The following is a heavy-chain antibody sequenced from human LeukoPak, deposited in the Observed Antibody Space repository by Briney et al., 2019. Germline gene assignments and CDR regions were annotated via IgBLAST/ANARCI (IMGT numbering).Heavy chain of an antibody. D-gene: IGHD3-10*01. CDR1: GGSISSSSYY. CDR3: ARDGEGLVDY. V-gene: IGHV4-39*07. J-gene: IGHJ4*02. CDR2: IYYSGTT. Sequence: TASETLSLTCTVSGGSISSSSYYWGWIRQPPGKGLEWIGSIYYSGTTYYNPSLKSRVTISVDTSKNQFSLKLSSVTAADTAVYYCARDGEGLVDYWGQGTLVTVSS.